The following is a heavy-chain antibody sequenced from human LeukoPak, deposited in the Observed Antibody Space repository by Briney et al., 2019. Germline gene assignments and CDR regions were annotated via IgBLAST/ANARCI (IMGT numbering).Heavy chain of an antibody. V-gene: IGHV3-30*02. CDR1: GFSFSSYG. Sequence: GGSLRLSCTASGFSFSSYGMEWVRQAPGKGLEWVAFIRYDGSDKYYADSVKGRFTISRDNSKNTLYLQVNSLRTEDTAVYYCARALNYDFWSGYDYRGQGTLVTVSS. CDR2: IRYDGSDK. CDR3: ARALNYDFWSGYDY. D-gene: IGHD3-3*01. J-gene: IGHJ4*02.